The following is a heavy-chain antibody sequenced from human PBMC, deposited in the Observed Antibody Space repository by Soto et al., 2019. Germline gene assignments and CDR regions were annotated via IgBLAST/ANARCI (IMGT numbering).Heavy chain of an antibody. CDR1: GYTFTSYA. J-gene: IGHJ5*02. V-gene: IGHV1-3*01. D-gene: IGHD2-2*01. Sequence: ASVKVSCKASGYTFTSYAMHWVRQAPGQRLEWMGWINAGNGNTKYSQKFQGRVTITRDTSASTAYMELSSLRSEDTAVYYCAREAPYCSSTSCYQAWFDPWGQGTLVTVSS. CDR3: AREAPYCSSTSCYQAWFDP. CDR2: INAGNGNT.